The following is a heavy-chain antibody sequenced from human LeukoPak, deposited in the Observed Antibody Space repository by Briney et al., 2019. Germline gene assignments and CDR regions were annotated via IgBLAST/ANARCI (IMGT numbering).Heavy chain of an antibody. V-gene: IGHV4-61*09. D-gene: IGHD2-2*01. CDR1: GYSISSGYY. CDR3: ARENYCSSTSCLYYFDY. CDR2: IYTSGST. Sequence: SETLSLTCTVSGYSISSGYYWGWIRQPAGKGLEWIGHIYTSGSTNYNPSLKSRVTISVDTSKNQFSLKLSSVTAADTAVYYCARENYCSSTSCLYYFDYWGQGTLVTVSS. J-gene: IGHJ4*02.